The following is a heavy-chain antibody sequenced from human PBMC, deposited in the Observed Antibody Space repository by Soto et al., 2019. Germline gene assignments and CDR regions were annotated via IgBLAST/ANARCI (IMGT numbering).Heavy chain of an antibody. CDR2: ISYGGSNK. J-gene: IGHJ4*02. V-gene: IGHV3-30-3*01. CDR3: ARGGSPLLWFGELSPADY. D-gene: IGHD3-10*01. CDR1: GFTFSSYA. Sequence: QVQLVESGGGVVQPGRSLRLSCAASGFTFSSYAMHWVRQAPGKGLEWVAVISYGGSNKYYADSVKGRFTISRDKSKNTLYLQMNSLRAEDTAVYYCARGGSPLLWFGELSPADYWGQGTLVTVSS.